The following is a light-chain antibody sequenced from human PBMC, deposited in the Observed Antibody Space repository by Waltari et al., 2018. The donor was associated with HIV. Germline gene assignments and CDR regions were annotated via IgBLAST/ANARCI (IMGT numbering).Light chain of an antibody. J-gene: IGLJ3*02. CDR2: LNSDGSH. V-gene: IGLV4-69*01. CDR1: GGHSNYA. Sequence: QLVLTQSPSASASLGATVKLTCTLSGGHSNYAIAWHQQQPEKGTRYSMKLNSDGSHSKGDGIPVRVSGSSSRPVRYLSSSSRRSEDEGDYYCQTWGAGILVFGGGTKLTVL. CDR3: QTWGAGILV.